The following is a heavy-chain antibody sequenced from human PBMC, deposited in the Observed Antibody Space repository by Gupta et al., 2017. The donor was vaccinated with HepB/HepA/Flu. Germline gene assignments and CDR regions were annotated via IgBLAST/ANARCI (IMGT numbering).Heavy chain of an antibody. Sequence: QVQLVESGGGLVKPGGSLRLSCAAPGFVFSASYISWIRQAPGKGLEWISYISSDATTTYYADSVKGRFSISRDNAKNSLYLQMNSLRAEDTAVYYCARDLWSPDYWGQGTLVTVSS. CDR1: GFVFSASY. V-gene: IGHV3-11*01. CDR2: ISSDATTT. J-gene: IGHJ4*02. CDR3: ARDLWSPDY. D-gene: IGHD3-10*01.